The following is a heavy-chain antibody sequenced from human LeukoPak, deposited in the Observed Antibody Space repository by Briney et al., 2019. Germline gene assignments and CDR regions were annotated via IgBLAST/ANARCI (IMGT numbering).Heavy chain of an antibody. CDR3: ARVGPPDSWLRQEYYYYYGMDV. J-gene: IGHJ6*02. V-gene: IGHV4-39*01. D-gene: IGHD5-12*01. Sequence: SETLSLTCTVFGDSVSSSNYYWAWFRQPPGKGLDWIGSLYYDGRTYYSPSLESRVTVSVDTSKNQFALKLTSVTAADTAVYYCARVGPPDSWLRQEYYYYYGMDVWGQGTTVTVSS. CDR2: LYYDGRT. CDR1: GDSVSSSNYY.